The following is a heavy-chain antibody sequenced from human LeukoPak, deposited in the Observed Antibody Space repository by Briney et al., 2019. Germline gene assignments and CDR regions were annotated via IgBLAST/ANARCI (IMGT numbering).Heavy chain of an antibody. Sequence: PGGSLRLSCAASGFTFSSYGMHWVRQAPGKGLEWVAVIWYDGSNKYYADSVKGRFTIRRDNSKNTLYLQMNSLRAEDTAVYYCARGLPLNWNDPHYWGQGTLVTVSS. J-gene: IGHJ4*02. CDR1: GFTFSSYG. CDR3: ARGLPLNWNDPHY. V-gene: IGHV3-33*01. D-gene: IGHD1-1*01. CDR2: IWYDGSNK.